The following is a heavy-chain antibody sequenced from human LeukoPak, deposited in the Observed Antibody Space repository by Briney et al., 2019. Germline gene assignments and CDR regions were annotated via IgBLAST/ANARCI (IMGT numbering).Heavy chain of an antibody. CDR3: AKGVGVVLGYIDY. V-gene: IGHV3-21*04. CDR2: ITSSSSYT. CDR1: GFSFSSYN. J-gene: IGHJ4*02. Sequence: GGSLRLSCAASGFSFSSYNMNWVRLAPGKGLEWVSSITSSSSYTFYADSVKGRFTISRDNAKNSLDLQMNSLRPEDTAFYYCAKGVGVVLGYIDYWGQGTLVTVSS. D-gene: IGHD1-26*01.